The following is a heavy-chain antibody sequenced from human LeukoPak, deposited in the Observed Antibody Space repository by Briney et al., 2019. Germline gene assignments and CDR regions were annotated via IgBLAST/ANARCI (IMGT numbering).Heavy chain of an antibody. CDR1: GFTFSSYS. J-gene: IGHJ4*02. CDR3: ARESPETYYYDSSGYNSGGFDY. V-gene: IGHV3-21*01. CDR2: ISSSSSYI. D-gene: IGHD3-22*01. Sequence: GGSLRLSCAASGFTFSSYSMTWVRQAPGKGLEWVSSISSSSSYIYYADSVKGRFTISRDNAKNPLYLQMNSLRAEDTAVYYCARESPETYYYDSSGYNSGGFDYWGQGTLVTVSS.